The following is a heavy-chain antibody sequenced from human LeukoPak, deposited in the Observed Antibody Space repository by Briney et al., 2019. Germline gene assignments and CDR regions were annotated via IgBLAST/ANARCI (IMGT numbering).Heavy chain of an antibody. CDR1: GYTFTGYY. CDR2: INPNSGDT. J-gene: IGHJ6*03. V-gene: IGHV1-2*02. D-gene: IGHD6-6*01. CDR3: ARGDLVRHYYYMDV. Sequence: ASVKVSCKASGYTFTGYYVHWVRQAPGQGLEWIVWINPNSGDTNYAQKFQGRVTMTRDTSISTAYMELSGLRSDDTAVYYCARGDLVRHYYYMDVWGKGTTVTVSS.